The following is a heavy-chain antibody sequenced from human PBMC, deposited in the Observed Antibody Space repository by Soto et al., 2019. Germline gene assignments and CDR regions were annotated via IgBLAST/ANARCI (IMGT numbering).Heavy chain of an antibody. CDR3: ALLSYCTTVTCFYLDY. Sequence: GTSVKVSCKASGYTFTSYDSNWVRQATGQGFEYLGWMNPNSGNTGYVKKFQGRVTMTRDTSMSTAYMELSSLRSEDTAVYYCALLSYCTTVTCFYLDYWGQGTPVTVSS. CDR2: MNPNSGNT. D-gene: IGHD2-8*01. CDR1: GYTFTSYD. V-gene: IGHV1-8*01. J-gene: IGHJ4*02.